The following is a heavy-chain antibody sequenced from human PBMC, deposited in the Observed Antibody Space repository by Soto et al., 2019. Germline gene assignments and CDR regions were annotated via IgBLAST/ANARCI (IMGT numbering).Heavy chain of an antibody. J-gene: IGHJ5*02. CDR1: GVSFSDYY. CDR3: AGFFGYKYGRVDP. Sequence: PSETLSLTCAVYGVSFSDYYWSWVRQPPGKGLEWIGEINHSGSTNYSASLQSRATISVDTSKNQFSLKLRSVTAADTSMYYCAGFFGYKYGRVDPWGHGTQVTVPS. CDR2: INHSGST. V-gene: IGHV4-34*01. D-gene: IGHD5-18*01.